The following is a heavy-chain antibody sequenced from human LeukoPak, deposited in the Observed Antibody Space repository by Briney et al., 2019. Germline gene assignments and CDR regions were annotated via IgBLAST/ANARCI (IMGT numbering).Heavy chain of an antibody. CDR2: ISHDGSNK. V-gene: IGHV3-30*01. D-gene: IGHD6-13*01. J-gene: IGHJ1*01. Sequence: GGSLRLSCAASGFTFSSYAMHWVRQAPGKGLERVAAISHDGSNKYHADSVKGRFTISRDNSKNTVYLQMNSLRAEDTAVYFCAGSPKYSSSWYEYFQHWGQGTLVTVSS. CDR3: AGSPKYSSSWYEYFQH. CDR1: GFTFSSYA.